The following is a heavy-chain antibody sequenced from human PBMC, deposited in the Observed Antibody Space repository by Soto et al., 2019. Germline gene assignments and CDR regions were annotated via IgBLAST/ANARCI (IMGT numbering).Heavy chain of an antibody. CDR3: ARVSTLSIYGVYH. Sequence: EVQLVESGGGLVQPGGSLRLSCAASGFTVSSNYMSWVRQAPGKGLEWVSVIYSGGSTYYADSVKGRFTISRDNSTNTLYLQMNRLRDEDTAVYYCARVSTLSIYGVYHRGQGTLVTVSS. D-gene: IGHD4-17*01. CDR2: IYSGGST. J-gene: IGHJ4*02. V-gene: IGHV3-66*01. CDR1: GFTVSSNY.